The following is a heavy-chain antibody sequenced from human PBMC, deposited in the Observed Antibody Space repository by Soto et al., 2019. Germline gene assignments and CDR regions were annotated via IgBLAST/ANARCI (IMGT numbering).Heavy chain of an antibody. J-gene: IGHJ6*02. Sequence: QVQLQESGPGLVKPSETLSLTCTVSGGSITNYYCSWFRQPPGKGLEWIASVNYDGFSAYNPSLNRRVTLAMDASKTQFSLMLESVTATYTAVYDCAIHGFVPLHGLVDVWGPGTTVIVSS. CDR1: GGSITNYY. CDR3: AIHGFVPLHGLVDV. D-gene: IGHD3-10*01. CDR2: VNYDGFS. V-gene: IGHV4-59*08.